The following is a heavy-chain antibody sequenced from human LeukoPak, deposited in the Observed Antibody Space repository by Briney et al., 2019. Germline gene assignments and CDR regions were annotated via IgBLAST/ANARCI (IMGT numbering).Heavy chain of an antibody. CDR2: ISSSSSYI. CDR3: AKGTSPFDP. J-gene: IGHJ5*02. Sequence: GGSLRLSCAASGFTFSSYSMNWVRQAPGKGLEWVSSISSSSSYIYYADSVKGRFTISRDNAKNSLYLQMNSLRAEDTAVYFCAKGTSPFDPWGQGTLVTVSS. CDR1: GFTFSSYS. V-gene: IGHV3-21*04.